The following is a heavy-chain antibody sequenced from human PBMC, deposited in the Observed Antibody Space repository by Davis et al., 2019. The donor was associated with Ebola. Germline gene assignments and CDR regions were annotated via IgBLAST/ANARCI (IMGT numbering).Heavy chain of an antibody. D-gene: IGHD5-12*01. J-gene: IGHJ6*02. Sequence: SVKVSCKASGGTFSSYAISWVRQAPGQGLEWMGGIIPIFGTANYAQKFQGRVTITADESTSTAYMELSSLRSEDTAVYYCAVYGGYPYYYYYGMDVWGQGTTVTVSS. CDR1: GGTFSSYA. CDR3: AVYGGYPYYYYYGMDV. CDR2: IIPIFGTA. V-gene: IGHV1-69*13.